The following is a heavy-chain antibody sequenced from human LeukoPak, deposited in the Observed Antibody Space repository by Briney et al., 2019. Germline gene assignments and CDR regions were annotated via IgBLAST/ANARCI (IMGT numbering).Heavy chain of an antibody. CDR2: ISSRGSTI. Sequence: GGSLRLSCAASGFTFSDYYMSWIRQAPGKGLEWVSYISSRGSTIYYADSVKGRFTISRDNAKNSLYLQMNSLRAEDTAVYYCARDERITIIGRFDPWGQGTLVTVSS. J-gene: IGHJ5*02. CDR1: GFTFSDYY. V-gene: IGHV3-11*01. CDR3: ARDERITIIGRFDP. D-gene: IGHD3-22*01.